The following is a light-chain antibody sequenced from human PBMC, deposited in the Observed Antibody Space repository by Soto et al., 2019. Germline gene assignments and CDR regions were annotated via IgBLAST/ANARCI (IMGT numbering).Light chain of an antibody. J-gene: IGKJ3*01. CDR1: QGVSNS. CDR2: ASS. Sequence: DIQMNQSPYSLSASVGARVTITCRASQGVSNSLAWFQQTPGKAPKRLIYASSSLQSGVQSKFSGGGSRKDAELTSIGREPEDVKTYYCQQYTRDPFTFGPGTKVHIK. CDR3: QQYTRDPFT. V-gene: IGKV1-16*02.